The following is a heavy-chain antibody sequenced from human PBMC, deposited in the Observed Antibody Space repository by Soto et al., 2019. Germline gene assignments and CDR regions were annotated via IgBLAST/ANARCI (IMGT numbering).Heavy chain of an antibody. CDR3: TTEFSVGGLGDY. J-gene: IGHJ4*02. D-gene: IGHD1-26*01. CDR1: GFTFSNAW. V-gene: IGHV3-15*01. CDR2: IKSKTDGATT. Sequence: EVQLVESGGKLVKPGGSLRLSCAASGFTFSNAWMSWVRQGPGKGLALVGRIKSKTDGATTDYAAPVTGRFRISRADSKNTLYLQMNSLQTEDTAVYYWTTEFSVGGLGDYWGQGDRVTFSS.